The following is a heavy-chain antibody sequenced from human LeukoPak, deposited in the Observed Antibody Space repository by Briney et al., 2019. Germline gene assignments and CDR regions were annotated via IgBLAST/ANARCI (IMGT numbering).Heavy chain of an antibody. CDR2: IYYSGST. CDR3: ARRVSIAAAEEFDY. V-gene: IGHV4-59*08. D-gene: IGHD6-13*01. J-gene: IGHJ4*02. CDR1: GGSISSYY. Sequence: SETLSLTCTVSGGSISSYYWSWIRQPPGKGLEWIGYIYYSGSTNYNPSLKSRVTISVDTSKNQFSLKLSSVTAADTAVYYCARRVSIAAAEEFDYWGQGTLVTVSS.